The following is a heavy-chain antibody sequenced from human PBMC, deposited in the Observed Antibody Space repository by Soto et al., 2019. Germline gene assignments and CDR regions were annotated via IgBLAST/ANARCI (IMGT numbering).Heavy chain of an antibody. J-gene: IGHJ4*02. CDR3: ARIRVEYSSSSGVVDY. V-gene: IGHV2-26*01. Sequence: QVTLKESGPVLVKPTETLTLTCTVSGFSLSNARMGVSWIRQPPGKALEWLAHIFSNDEKSYSTSLKSRLTISKDNSTSQVVLTMTNMDTVDTATYYCARIRVEYSSSSGVVDYWGQGTLVTVSS. D-gene: IGHD6-6*01. CDR1: GFSLSNARMG. CDR2: IFSNDEK.